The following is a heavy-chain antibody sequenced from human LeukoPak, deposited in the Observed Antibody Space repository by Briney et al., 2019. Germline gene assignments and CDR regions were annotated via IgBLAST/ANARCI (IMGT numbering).Heavy chain of an antibody. CDR1: GGTFSTFP. J-gene: IGHJ5*02. CDR2: RIAVFPAP. V-gene: IGHV1-69*05. Sequence: ASVKVSCKASGGTFSTFPINWVRQAPGQGLEWMGGRIAVFPAPNYAQKFQGRITVTTDESTATAYMELSSLRSDDTAVYYCAGSDAWGQGTLVTVSS. CDR3: AGSDA.